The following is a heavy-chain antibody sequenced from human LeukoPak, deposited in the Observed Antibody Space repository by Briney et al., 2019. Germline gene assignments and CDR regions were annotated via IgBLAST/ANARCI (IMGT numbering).Heavy chain of an antibody. CDR1: GFTFSSYA. Sequence: GGSLRLSCAASGFTFSSYAMHWVRQAPGKGLEWVAVISYDGSNKYYADSVKGRFTTSRDNSKNTLYLQMNSLRAEDTAVYYCARDGANYYGSGSYHDYWGQGTLVTVSS. J-gene: IGHJ4*02. CDR2: ISYDGSNK. V-gene: IGHV3-30*04. CDR3: ARDGANYYGSGSYHDY. D-gene: IGHD3-10*01.